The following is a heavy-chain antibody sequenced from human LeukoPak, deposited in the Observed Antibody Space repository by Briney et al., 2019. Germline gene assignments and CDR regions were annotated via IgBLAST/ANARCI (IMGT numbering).Heavy chain of an antibody. CDR1: GYTFTDYY. V-gene: IGHV1-2*06. D-gene: IGHD2-15*01. J-gene: IGHJ4*02. CDR2: FNPNSGGT. CDR3: ARDGGSGGSPLQFTPDY. Sequence: ASVKVSCNYSGYTFTDYYLHWVRQAPGQGLEWMGRFNPNSGGTNYAQKFQGRVTMTRDTSISTAYMELGRLRSDDTAVYYCARDGGSGGSPLQFTPDYWGQGTLVTVSS.